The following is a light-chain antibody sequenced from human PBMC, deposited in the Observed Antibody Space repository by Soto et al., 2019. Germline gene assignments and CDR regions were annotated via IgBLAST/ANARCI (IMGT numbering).Light chain of an antibody. CDR2: GNS. CDR3: QSYDSSLSGSWV. V-gene: IGLV1-40*01. Sequence: QSVLTQPPSVSGAPGQRVTISCTGSSSSFGAGYDVHWYQQLPGTAPKLLIYGNSTRPSGVPDRFSGSKSGTSASLAITGLQSEDEADYYCQSYDSSLSGSWVFGGGTKLTVL. CDR1: SSSFGAGYD. J-gene: IGLJ3*02.